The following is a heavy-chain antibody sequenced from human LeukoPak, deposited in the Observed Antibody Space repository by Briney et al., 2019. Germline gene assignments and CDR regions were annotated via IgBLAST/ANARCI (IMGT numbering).Heavy chain of an antibody. CDR3: ARGDAGRLLDYGMDV. D-gene: IGHD3-10*01. CDR1: GYTLTELS. J-gene: IGHJ6*02. V-gene: IGHV1-24*01. CDR2: FDPEDGET. Sequence: ASVKVSCKVSGYTLTELSMHWVRQAPGKGLEWMGGFDPEDGETNYAQKFQGRVTITADESTSTAYMELSSLRSEDTAVYYCARGDAGRLLDYGMDVWGQGTTVTVSS.